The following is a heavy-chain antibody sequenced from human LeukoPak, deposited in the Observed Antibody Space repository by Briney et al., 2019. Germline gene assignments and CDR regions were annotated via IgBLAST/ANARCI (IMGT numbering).Heavy chain of an antibody. Sequence: SQTLSLTCTVSGGSISSGDYYWSWIRQHPGKGLEWIGYIYYSGSTFYNPSLKSRITISLDTSKNQFSLKLSSVTAADTAVYYCARDRGYSYGEMDVWGKGTTVTVSS. CDR1: GGSISSGDYY. D-gene: IGHD5-18*01. CDR2: IYYSGST. J-gene: IGHJ6*04. V-gene: IGHV4-31*03. CDR3: ARDRGYSYGEMDV.